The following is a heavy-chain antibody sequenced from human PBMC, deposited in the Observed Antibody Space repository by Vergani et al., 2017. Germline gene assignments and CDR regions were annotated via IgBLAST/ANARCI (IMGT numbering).Heavy chain of an antibody. CDR2: ISYDGSNK. J-gene: IGHJ5*02. CDR3: AKETGTTNRRFDP. CDR1: GFTFSSYA. D-gene: IGHD1-7*01. Sequence: QVQLVESGGGVVQPGRSLRLSCAASGFTFSSYAMHWVRQAPGKGLEWVAVISYDGSNKYYADSVKGRFTISRDNSKNTLYLQMNSLRAEDTAVYYCAKETGTTNRRFDPWGQGTLVTVSS. V-gene: IGHV3-30-3*01.